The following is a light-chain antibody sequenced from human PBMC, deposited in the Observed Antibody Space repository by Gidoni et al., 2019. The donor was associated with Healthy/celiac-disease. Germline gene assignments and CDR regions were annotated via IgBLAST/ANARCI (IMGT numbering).Light chain of an antibody. Sequence: LQMTQSPSSLSASVGDRVTITCRASQSISSCLNWYPQKPGKAPKLLIYAASSLHSVVPSRFRGSGSGTDFTLSISSLQPEDFATYFCPQRSTSTFGPGTKVEIK. CDR2: AAS. J-gene: IGKJ3*01. V-gene: IGKV1-39*01. CDR1: QSISSC. CDR3: PQRSTST.